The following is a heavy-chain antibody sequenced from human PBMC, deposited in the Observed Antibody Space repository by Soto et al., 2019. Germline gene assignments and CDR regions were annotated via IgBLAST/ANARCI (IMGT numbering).Heavy chain of an antibody. CDR3: ARSYYGSTTYGMDV. D-gene: IGHD2-2*01. CDR1: GFTFGSYA. J-gene: IGHJ6*02. CDR2: ISYDGSNK. V-gene: IGHV3-30-3*01. Sequence: LRLSCAASGFTFGSYAMHWVRQAPGKGLEWVAVISYDGSNKYYADSVKGRFTISRDNSKNTLYLQMNSLRAEDTAVYYCARSYYGSTTYGMDVWGQGTTVTVSS.